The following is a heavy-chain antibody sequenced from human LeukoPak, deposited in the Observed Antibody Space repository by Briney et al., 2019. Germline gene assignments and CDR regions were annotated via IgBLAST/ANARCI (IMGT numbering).Heavy chain of an antibody. V-gene: IGHV1-46*01. CDR3: ARGIGCDILSRCGYYFDY. Sequence: ASVKVSCKASGYTFTSYYMHWVRQAPGPGLEWKGIINPSGGSTSYAKKFQGRVTTTREKSTSTVYMELSSLRSADTAGYYYARGIGCDILSRCGYYFDYWGQGTLGTVSS. J-gene: IGHJ4*02. CDR2: INPSGGST. CDR1: GYTFTSYY. D-gene: IGHD3-9*01.